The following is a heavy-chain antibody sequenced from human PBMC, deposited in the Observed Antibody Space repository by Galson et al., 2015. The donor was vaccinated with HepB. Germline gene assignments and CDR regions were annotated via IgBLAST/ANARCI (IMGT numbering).Heavy chain of an antibody. CDR2: ISYDGGSK. Sequence: SLRLSCAASGFTFSQYPIHWVRQAPGKGLEWVALISYDGGSKFYADSVRGRFTISRDNSKNTVHLQTSGLRPEDTGIYYCTRDRLIYYYDYGMDVWGQGTTVTGSS. V-gene: IGHV3-30*04. D-gene: IGHD5-12*01. CDR1: GFTFSQYP. J-gene: IGHJ6*02. CDR3: TRDRLIYYYDYGMDV.